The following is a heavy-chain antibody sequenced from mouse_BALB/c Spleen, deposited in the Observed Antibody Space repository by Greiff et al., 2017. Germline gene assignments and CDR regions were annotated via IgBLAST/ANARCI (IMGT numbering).Heavy chain of an antibody. J-gene: IGHJ3*01. V-gene: IGHV1-18*01. Sequence: VQLQQSGPELVKPGASVKIPCKASGYTFTDYNMDWVKQSHGKSLEWIGDINPNNGGTIYNQKFKGKATLTVDKSSSTAYMELRSLTSEDTAVYYCARRKIYRYDAWFAYWGQGTLVTVSA. CDR2: INPNNGGT. CDR3: ARRKIYRYDAWFAY. D-gene: IGHD2-14*01. CDR1: GYTFTDYN.